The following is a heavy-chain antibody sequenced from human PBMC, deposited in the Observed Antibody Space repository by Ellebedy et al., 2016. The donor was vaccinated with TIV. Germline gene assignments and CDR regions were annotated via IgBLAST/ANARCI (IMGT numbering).Heavy chain of an antibody. Sequence: GESLKISXAASGFTFSSYWMSWVHQAPGKGLEWVANIKQDGSEKYYVDSVKGRFTISRDNAKNSLYLQMNSLRAEDTAVYYCARDVHGSYWGRGTLVTVSS. V-gene: IGHV3-7*01. D-gene: IGHD1-1*01. CDR3: ARDVHGSY. CDR2: IKQDGSEK. J-gene: IGHJ4*02. CDR1: GFTFSSYW.